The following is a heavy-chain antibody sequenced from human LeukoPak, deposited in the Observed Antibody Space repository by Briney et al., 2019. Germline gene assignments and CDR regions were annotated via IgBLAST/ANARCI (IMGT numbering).Heavy chain of an antibody. CDR3: ARDYGGKFDY. J-gene: IGHJ4*02. D-gene: IGHD4/OR15-4a*01. V-gene: IGHV4-59*01. CDR2: IHYSGTT. Sequence: SSETLSLTCTVSDGSISGYYWSWIRQPPGKGLEWIGYIHYSGTTNYNPSLKSRVTISVDTSKSQLSPKLSSVTAADTAVYYCARDYGGKFDYWGQGTLVTVSS. CDR1: DGSISGYY.